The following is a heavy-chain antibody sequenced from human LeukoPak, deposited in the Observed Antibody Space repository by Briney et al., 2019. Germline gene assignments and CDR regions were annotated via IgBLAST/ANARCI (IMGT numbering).Heavy chain of an antibody. V-gene: IGHV3-23*03. Sequence: PGGSLRLSCAASGFSFSGFGMYWVRQAPRKGLEWVAGIYGGGGVIKYADSVKGRFTISRGNSENTLYLQMHSLRVEDTAIYYCAKDRVPDSGYDIDYWGQGTLVTVSS. J-gene: IGHJ4*02. CDR1: GFSFSGFG. CDR2: IYGGGGVI. D-gene: IGHD5-12*01. CDR3: AKDRVPDSGYDIDY.